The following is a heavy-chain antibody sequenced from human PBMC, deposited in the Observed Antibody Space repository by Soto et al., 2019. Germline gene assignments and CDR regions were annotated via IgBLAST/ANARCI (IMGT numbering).Heavy chain of an antibody. J-gene: IGHJ4*02. CDR3: ATDVAGYSGYGGGY. D-gene: IGHD5-12*01. CDR2: ISSSSSTI. CDR1: GFTFSSYS. Sequence: GGSLRLSCAASGFTFSSYSMNWVRQAPGKGLEWVSYISSSSSTIYYADSVKGRFTISRDNAKNSLYLQMNSLRAEDTAVYYCATDVAGYSGYGGGYWGQETLVTVSS. V-gene: IGHV3-48*01.